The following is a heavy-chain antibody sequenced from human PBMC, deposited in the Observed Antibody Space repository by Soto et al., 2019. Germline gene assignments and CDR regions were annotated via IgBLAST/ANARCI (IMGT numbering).Heavy chain of an antibody. V-gene: IGHV4-61*01. CDR3: ARGAAGTFDWFDP. CDR2: IYYNGNT. CDR1: GGAVIGGSDY. J-gene: IGHJ5*02. Sequence: SETLSLTCTVSGGAVIGGSDYWSWIRQPPGKGLEWIGFIYYNGNTNHNPSLKSRVTISIDTSKNQFSLKLRSVTAADTAVYYCARGAAGTFDWFDPWGQGTLVTVSS. D-gene: IGHD6-13*01.